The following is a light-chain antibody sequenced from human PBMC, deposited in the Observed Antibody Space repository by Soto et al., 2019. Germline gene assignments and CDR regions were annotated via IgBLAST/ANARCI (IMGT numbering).Light chain of an antibody. Sequence: DIQLTQSPYTLSASVGDRVTLTCRASQSISSRLAWYQQKPGKAPKVLIYDASSLGSGVPSRFSGSGSGTEFTLTISSLQPDDFATYYCQQYNSYSRTFGQGTKVDI. V-gene: IGKV1-5*01. J-gene: IGKJ1*01. CDR1: QSISSR. CDR2: DAS. CDR3: QQYNSYSRT.